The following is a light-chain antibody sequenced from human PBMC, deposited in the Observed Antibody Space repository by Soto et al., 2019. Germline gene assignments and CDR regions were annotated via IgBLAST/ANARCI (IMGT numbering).Light chain of an antibody. CDR1: QSLLHSDGNTY. V-gene: IGKV2-24*01. CDR3: MQATQYPPYT. J-gene: IGKJ2*01. Sequence: DIVMTQTPLSSPVTLGQPASISCRSSQSLLHSDGNTYLSWLQQRPGQPPRLLIYKISTRFSGVPDRFSGSGAGTDFTLKISRVEAEDVGVYYCMQATQYPPYTFGQGTKLEI. CDR2: KIS.